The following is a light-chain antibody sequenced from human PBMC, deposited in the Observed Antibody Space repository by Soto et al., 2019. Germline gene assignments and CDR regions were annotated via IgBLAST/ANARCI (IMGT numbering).Light chain of an antibody. Sequence: ESVLTQSPGTLSLSPGERATLSCRASQSVSSSYLAWYQRKPGQAPRLLIYDASTRATGIPGRFSGSGSGTEFTLTISSLQSEDFAVYYCQQYNNWPWTFGQGTKVDIK. CDR3: QQYNNWPWT. J-gene: IGKJ1*01. V-gene: IGKV3-15*01. CDR1: QSVSSSY. CDR2: DAS.